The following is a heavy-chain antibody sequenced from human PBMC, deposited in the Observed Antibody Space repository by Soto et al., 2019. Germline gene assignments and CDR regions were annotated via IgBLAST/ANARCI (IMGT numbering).Heavy chain of an antibody. CDR1: GFTFSNAW. V-gene: IGHV3-15*01. CDR2: IKSKVDGGTA. D-gene: IGHD2-2*01. J-gene: IGHJ6*02. CDR3: TTLSYLYYDGMDV. Sequence: GGSLRLSXEASGFTFSNAWMNWVRQGPGKGLEWLGRIKSKVDGGTADYGAATKGRFSISRDDLKNMLYLQMNSLKPDDTAVYYCTTLSYLYYDGMDVWGQGTTVTVSS.